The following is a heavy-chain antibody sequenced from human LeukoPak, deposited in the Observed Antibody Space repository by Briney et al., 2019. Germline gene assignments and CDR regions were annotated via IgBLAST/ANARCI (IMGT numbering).Heavy chain of an antibody. J-gene: IGHJ3*02. Sequence: GGSLRLSCAASGFTFSSYAMSWVRQAPGKGLEWVSAISGSGGSTYYADSVKGRFTISRDNSKDTLYLQMNSLRAEDTAVYYCAKVEAYYYDSSGEDAFDIWGQGTMVTVSS. V-gene: IGHV3-23*01. D-gene: IGHD3-22*01. CDR1: GFTFSSYA. CDR3: AKVEAYYYDSSGEDAFDI. CDR2: ISGSGGST.